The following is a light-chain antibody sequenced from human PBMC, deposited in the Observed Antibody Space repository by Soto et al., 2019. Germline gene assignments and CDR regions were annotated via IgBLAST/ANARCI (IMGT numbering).Light chain of an antibody. CDR2: GAS. CDR1: QSVSSSY. J-gene: IGKJ2*01. Sequence: EIVLTQSPGTLSLSPGERATLSCRASQSVSSSYLAWYQQKPGQAPRLLIYGASNRATGIPDRFSGSGSGTDLTLTFSRLEPEDFALYFFQQYGGSPLFTFGQGTKLEIK. CDR3: QQYGGSPLFT. V-gene: IGKV3-20*01.